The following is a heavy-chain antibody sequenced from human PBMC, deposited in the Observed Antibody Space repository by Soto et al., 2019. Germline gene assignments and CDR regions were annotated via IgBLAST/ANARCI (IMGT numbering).Heavy chain of an antibody. D-gene: IGHD6-13*01. V-gene: IGHV6-1*01. J-gene: IGHJ5*02. Sequence: SQTLSLTCAISGDSVSSNSAAWNWIRQSPSRGLEWLGRTYYRSKWYNDHAVSVKSRITINPDTSKNQFSLQLNSVTPEDTAVYYCARDPIAAADNANWFDPWGQGTPVTVPQ. CDR2: TYYRSKWYN. CDR1: GDSVSSNSAA. CDR3: ARDPIAAADNANWFDP.